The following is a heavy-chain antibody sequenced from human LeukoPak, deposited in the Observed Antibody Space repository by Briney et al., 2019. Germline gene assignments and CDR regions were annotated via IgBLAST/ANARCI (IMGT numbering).Heavy chain of an antibody. CDR2: ISRSDGTT. J-gene: IGHJ3*02. D-gene: IGHD2-2*01. CDR3: ARSSTSSLDAFDI. V-gene: IGHV3-23*01. Sequence: GGCLRLSCAGSGFTFISYAMTWVRQAPGTGLEWVSSISRSDGTTYYADSVKGRFTISRDNSKNTLYLQMNSLRAEDTAVYYCARSSTSSLDAFDIWGQGTMVTVSS. CDR1: GFTFISYA.